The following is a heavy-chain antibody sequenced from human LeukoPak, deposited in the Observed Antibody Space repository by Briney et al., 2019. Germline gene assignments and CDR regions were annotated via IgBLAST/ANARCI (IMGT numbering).Heavy chain of an antibody. CDR1: GGSISSYY. J-gene: IGHJ3*02. Sequence: SETLSLTCTVSGGSISSYYWSWIRQPAGKGLEWIGRIYTSGSTNYNPSLKSRVTMSVDTSKNQFSLKLRSGTAADTAVYYCARDYYDSSGYYSEGYAFDIWGQGTMVTVSS. D-gene: IGHD3-22*01. CDR2: IYTSGST. V-gene: IGHV4-4*07. CDR3: ARDYYDSSGYYSEGYAFDI.